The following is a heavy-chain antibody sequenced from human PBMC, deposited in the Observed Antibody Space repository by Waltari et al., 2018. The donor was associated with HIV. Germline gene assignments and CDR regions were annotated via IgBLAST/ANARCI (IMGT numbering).Heavy chain of an antibody. CDR2: ISSSSSTI. Sequence: EVQLVESGGGLVQPGGSLRLSCAASGFTFSSYSMNWVRQAPGKGLEWVSYISSSSSTIYYADSVKGRFTISRDNAKNSLYLQMNSLRAEDTAVYYCASSRDSGNYDILTGQTRPYYYGMDVWGQGTTVTVSS. J-gene: IGHJ6*02. V-gene: IGHV3-48*01. CDR3: ASSRDSGNYDILTGQTRPYYYGMDV. CDR1: GFTFSSYS. D-gene: IGHD3-9*01.